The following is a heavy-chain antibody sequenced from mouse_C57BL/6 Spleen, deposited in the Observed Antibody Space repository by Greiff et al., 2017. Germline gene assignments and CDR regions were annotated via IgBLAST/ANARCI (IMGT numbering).Heavy chain of an antibody. J-gene: IGHJ2*01. Sequence: VHLEESGADLVKPGASVKLSCKASGYTFTSYWMHWVKQRPGQGLEWIGYINPSSGFTKYNQKFKDKATLTADKSSGTAYMQLSSLTYEDSAVYYRARIAYCDYWGQGTTLTVSS. CDR2: INPSSGFT. CDR1: GYTFTSYW. V-gene: IGHV1-7*01. CDR3: ARIAYCDY.